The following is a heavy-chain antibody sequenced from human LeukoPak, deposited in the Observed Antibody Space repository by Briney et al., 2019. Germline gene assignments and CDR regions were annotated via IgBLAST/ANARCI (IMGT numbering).Heavy chain of an antibody. Sequence: GGSLRLSCAASGFTFSSYGMHWVRQAPGKGLEWVAVISYDGSNKYYADSVKGRFTISRDNSKNTLYLQMNSLRAEDTAVYYCARDTQVVGGIDYWGQGTLVTVSS. CDR1: GFTFSSYG. V-gene: IGHV3-30*03. CDR2: ISYDGSNK. D-gene: IGHD1-26*01. J-gene: IGHJ4*02. CDR3: ARDTQVVGGIDY.